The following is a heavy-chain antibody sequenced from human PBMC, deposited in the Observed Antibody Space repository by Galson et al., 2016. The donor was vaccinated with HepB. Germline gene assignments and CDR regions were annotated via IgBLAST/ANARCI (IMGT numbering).Heavy chain of an antibody. V-gene: IGHV3-11*06. Sequence: SLRLSCAASGFTFSNYYMSWIRQAPGKGLEWVAYISPSTTHINYADSVMGRFTVSRDNAKNSLYLQMNSLGAEDTAVYYCASPSGRYSVHTFDLWGQGTMVTVSS. CDR2: ISPSTTHI. CDR1: GFTFSNYY. D-gene: IGHD1-26*01. CDR3: ASPSGRYSVHTFDL. J-gene: IGHJ3*01.